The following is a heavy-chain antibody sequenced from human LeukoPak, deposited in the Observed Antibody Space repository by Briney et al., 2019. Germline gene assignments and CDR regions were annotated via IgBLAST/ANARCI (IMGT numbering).Heavy chain of an antibody. D-gene: IGHD6-13*01. Sequence: GRSLRLSCAASGFTFSNYGMHWVRQAPGRGLEWVTLIWYDGSNKYYADSVKGRFTISRDNSKNTVYLQMNSLRAEDTAVYYCARAGLGAAADVWGQGTLVTVSS. J-gene: IGHJ4*02. CDR2: IWYDGSNK. CDR1: GFTFSNYG. CDR3: ARAGLGAAADV. V-gene: IGHV3-33*01.